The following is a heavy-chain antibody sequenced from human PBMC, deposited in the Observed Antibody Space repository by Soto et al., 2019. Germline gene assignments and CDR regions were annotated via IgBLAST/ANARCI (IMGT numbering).Heavy chain of an antibody. CDR3: ARRLRYCISTSCSEGVDY. J-gene: IGHJ4*02. Sequence: SETLSLTCTVSGGSISSGGYYWSWIRQHPGKGLEWIGYIYYSGSTYYNPSLKSRVTISVDTSKNQFSLKLSSVTAADTAVYYCARRLRYCISTSCSEGVDYWGQGTLVTVSS. D-gene: IGHD2-2*01. CDR2: IYYSGST. V-gene: IGHV4-31*03. CDR1: GGSISSGGYY.